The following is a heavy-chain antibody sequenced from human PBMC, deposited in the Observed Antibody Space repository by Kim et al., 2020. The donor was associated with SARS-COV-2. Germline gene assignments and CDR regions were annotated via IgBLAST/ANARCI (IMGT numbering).Heavy chain of an antibody. Sequence: LSLTCAASGFTFSSYSMNWVRQAPGKGLEWVSYISSSSSTIYYADSVKGRFTISRDNAKNSLYLQMNSLRDEDTAVYYCAREYSSSWTSGEPADYWGQGTLVTVSS. CDR2: ISSSSSTI. CDR1: GFTFSSYS. CDR3: AREYSSSWTSGEPADY. J-gene: IGHJ4*02. V-gene: IGHV3-48*02. D-gene: IGHD6-13*01.